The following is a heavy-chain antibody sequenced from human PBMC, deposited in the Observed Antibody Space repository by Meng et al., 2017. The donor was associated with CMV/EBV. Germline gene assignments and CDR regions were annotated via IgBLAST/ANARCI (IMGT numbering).Heavy chain of an antibody. Sequence: SFSAYSWRWIRQPPGTRLASIVEINHLLRTNYIPSLTPRVTFSVDTSQIQFSLQLSSVTASDTAVYYCARYGSGPPAKRQNWYFDLWGRGPLVTVSS. CDR3: ARYGSGPPAKRQNWYFDL. CDR2: INHLLRT. D-gene: IGHD3-10*01. V-gene: IGHV4-34*01. J-gene: IGHJ2*01. CDR1: SFSAYS.